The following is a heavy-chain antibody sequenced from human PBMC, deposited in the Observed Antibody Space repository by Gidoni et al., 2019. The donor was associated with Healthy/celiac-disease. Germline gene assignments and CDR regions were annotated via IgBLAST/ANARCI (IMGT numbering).Heavy chain of an antibody. Sequence: QVQLQESGPGMVKPSQTLSLTCTVSGGSISSGGYYWSWIRQHPGKGLEWIGYIYSSGSTYYNPSLKSRVTISVDTSKNQFSLKLSSVTAADTAVYYCASFDLSLTYYDILTGQNFDYWGQGTLVTVSS. CDR3: ASFDLSLTYYDILTGQNFDY. CDR2: IYSSGST. V-gene: IGHV4-31*03. D-gene: IGHD3-9*01. CDR1: GGSISSGGYY. J-gene: IGHJ4*02.